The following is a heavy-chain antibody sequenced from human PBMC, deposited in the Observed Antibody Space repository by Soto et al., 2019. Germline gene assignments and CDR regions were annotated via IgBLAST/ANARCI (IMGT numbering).Heavy chain of an antibody. J-gene: IGHJ3*02. Sequence: PGGSLRLSCAASGFTFSRHWRSWVRQAPGKGLEWVAKIKEDGSEKNYVDSVKGRFTISRDNAKNSLYLQMNSLRAEDTAVYYCARDGLPFALDIWGQGTLVTVSS. CDR3: ARDGLPFALDI. D-gene: IGHD3-16*01. CDR2: IKEDGSEK. CDR1: GFTFSRHW. V-gene: IGHV3-7*03.